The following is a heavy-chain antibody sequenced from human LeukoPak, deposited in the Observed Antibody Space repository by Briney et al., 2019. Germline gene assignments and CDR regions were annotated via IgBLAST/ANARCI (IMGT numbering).Heavy chain of an antibody. CDR1: GGSISSSSYY. Sequence: TSETLSLTCTVSGGSISSSSYYWGWIRQPPGKGLEWIGSIYYSGSTYYNPSLKSRVTISVDTSKNQFSLKLSSVTAADTAVYYCARQGEYQLLYFDYWGQGTLVTV. V-gene: IGHV4-39*01. J-gene: IGHJ4*02. CDR2: IYYSGST. CDR3: ARQGEYQLLYFDY. D-gene: IGHD2-2*01.